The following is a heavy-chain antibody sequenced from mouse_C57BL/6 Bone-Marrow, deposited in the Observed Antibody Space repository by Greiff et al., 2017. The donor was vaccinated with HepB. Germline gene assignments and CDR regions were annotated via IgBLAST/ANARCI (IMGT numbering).Heavy chain of an antibody. Sequence: QVQLQQPGAELVKPGASVKMSCKASGYTFTSYWITWVKQRPGQGLEWIGDIYPGSGSTNYNEKFKGKATFTADTSSNTAYMQLSSLTTEDSAIYYCARYNSWGQGTLVTVSA. CDR1: GYTFTSYW. D-gene: IGHD1-3*01. CDR2: IYPGSGST. J-gene: IGHJ3*01. V-gene: IGHV1-55*01. CDR3: ARYNS.